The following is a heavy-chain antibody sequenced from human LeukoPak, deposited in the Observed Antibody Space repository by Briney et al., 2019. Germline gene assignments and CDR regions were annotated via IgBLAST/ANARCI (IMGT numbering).Heavy chain of an antibody. D-gene: IGHD3-10*01. CDR2: IWYDGSNK. Sequence: PGGSLRLSCAASGFTFSSYGMHWVRQAPGKGLEWVAVIWYDGSNKYYADSVKGRFTISRDNSKNTLYLQMNSLRAEDTAVYYCASFEGLLWFGESTSLGIDFWGQGTLVTVSS. CDR3: ASFEGLLWFGESTSLGIDF. V-gene: IGHV3-33*01. J-gene: IGHJ4*02. CDR1: GFTFSSYG.